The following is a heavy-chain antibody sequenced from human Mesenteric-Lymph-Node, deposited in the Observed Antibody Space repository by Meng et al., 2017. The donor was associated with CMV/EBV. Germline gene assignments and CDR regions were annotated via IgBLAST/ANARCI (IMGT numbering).Heavy chain of an antibody. Sequence: QVQLHPGGDGLLKPSETLSVTCAVYGGSFSGYYWNWIRQSPEKGLEWIGEINHSGSTTYNPSFTSRIIISVDTSTNQISLNMSSVTAADTAVYYCARGSSYDILTGYFDYWGQGALVTVSS. CDR2: INHSGST. V-gene: IGHV4-34*01. CDR1: GGSFSGYY. J-gene: IGHJ4*02. CDR3: ARGSSYDILTGYFDY. D-gene: IGHD3-9*01.